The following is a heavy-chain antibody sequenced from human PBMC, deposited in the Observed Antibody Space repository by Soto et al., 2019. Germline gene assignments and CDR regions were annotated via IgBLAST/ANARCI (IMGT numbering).Heavy chain of an antibody. CDR2: MNPNSGNT. Sequence: ASVKVSCKASGYTFTSYDINWVRQATGQGLEWMGWMNPNSGNTGYAQKFQGRVTMTRNTSISTAYMELSSLRSEDSAVYYCARGDAVYASYYDYYYRDVWGKETTVTVSS. D-gene: IGHD2-8*01. J-gene: IGHJ6*03. CDR1: GYTFTSYD. CDR3: ARGDAVYASYYDYYYRDV. V-gene: IGHV1-8*01.